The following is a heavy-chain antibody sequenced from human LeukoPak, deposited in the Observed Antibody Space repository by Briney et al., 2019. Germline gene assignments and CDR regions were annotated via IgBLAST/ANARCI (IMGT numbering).Heavy chain of an antibody. D-gene: IGHD5-24*01. J-gene: IGHJ4*02. CDR3: ARDRQKYGYNFFVPHALRD. CDR1: GRTFSSYA. V-gene: IGHV1-69*04. CDR2: IIPILGIA. Sequence: ASVKVSCKASGRTFSSYAISWVRQAPGQGLEWMGRIIPILGIANYAQKFQGRVTITADKSTSTAYMELSSLRSEDTAVYYCARDRQKYGYNFFVPHALRDWGQGTLVTVSS.